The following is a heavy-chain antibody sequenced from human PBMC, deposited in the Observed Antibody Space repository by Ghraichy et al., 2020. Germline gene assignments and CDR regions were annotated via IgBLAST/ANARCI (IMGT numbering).Heavy chain of an antibody. CDR2: IYWDDDE. Sequence: SGPTLVKPTQTLTLTCTFSGFSLSTSGVGVGWIRQPPGKALEWLALIYWDDDERYSPSLKSRLTITKDTSKNQVGLTMTNMDPVDTATYYCAHRLGIAVGGIHYSYGMDVWGQGTTVTVSS. D-gene: IGHD6-19*01. J-gene: IGHJ6*02. V-gene: IGHV2-5*02. CDR3: AHRLGIAVGGIHYSYGMDV. CDR1: GFSLSTSGVG.